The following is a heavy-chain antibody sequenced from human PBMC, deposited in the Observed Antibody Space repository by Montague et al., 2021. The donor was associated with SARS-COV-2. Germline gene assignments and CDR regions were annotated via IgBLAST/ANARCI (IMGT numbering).Heavy chain of an antibody. CDR3: ARLRRWTYYVPFDP. CDR2: IYYSATT. J-gene: IGHJ5*02. V-gene: IGHV4-59*12. D-gene: IGHD3-22*01. Sequence: SETLSLTCTVSGGSITNYYWTWIRQPPGRGLEWIGYIYYSATTNXNPSLKSRVTMSIDTSKNQFSLSLTSVTAADSAVYYCARLRRWTYYVPFDPWGLGTRSSVPS. CDR1: GGSITNYY.